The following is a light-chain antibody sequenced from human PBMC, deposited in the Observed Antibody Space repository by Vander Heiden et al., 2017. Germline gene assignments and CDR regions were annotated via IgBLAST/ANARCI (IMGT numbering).Light chain of an antibody. CDR2: GAS. J-gene: IGKJ5*01. Sequence: EIVLTQSPGTLSLSPGERATLSCRASQSVSSSYLAWYPQKPGQAPRLLSYGASSRATGIPDRFSGSGSGTDFTLTISRLEPEDFAVYYCQQDGSSPITFGQGTRMEIK. CDR3: QQDGSSPIT. V-gene: IGKV3-20*01. CDR1: QSVSSSY.